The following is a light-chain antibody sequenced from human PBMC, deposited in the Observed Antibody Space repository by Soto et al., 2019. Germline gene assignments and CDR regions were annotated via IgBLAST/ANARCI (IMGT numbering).Light chain of an antibody. Sequence: QSALTQPASVSGSPGQSITISCTGTSSDVGGYNYVSWYQQHPGKAPKLMIYEVSNRPSGVSNRFSGSKSGNTASLTISGLQAEGEDDYYCSAYTSSSTADYVFGTGTRVTV. V-gene: IGLV2-14*01. CDR2: EVS. CDR3: SAYTSSSTADYV. CDR1: SSDVGGYNY. J-gene: IGLJ1*01.